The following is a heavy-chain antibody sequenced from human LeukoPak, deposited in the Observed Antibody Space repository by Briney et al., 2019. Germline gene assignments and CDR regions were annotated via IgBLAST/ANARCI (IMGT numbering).Heavy chain of an antibody. V-gene: IGHV1-2*02. CDR2: INPNSGGT. J-gene: IGHJ5*02. Sequence: ASVTVSCKASGYTFTGYYMHWVRQAPGQGLEWMGWINPNSGGTNYAQKFQGRVTMTRDTSISTAYMELSRLRSDDTAVYYCARGPPYEILNGYYHENGFDPWGQGTLVTVSS. D-gene: IGHD3-9*01. CDR1: GYTFTGYY. CDR3: ARGPPYEILNGYYHENGFDP.